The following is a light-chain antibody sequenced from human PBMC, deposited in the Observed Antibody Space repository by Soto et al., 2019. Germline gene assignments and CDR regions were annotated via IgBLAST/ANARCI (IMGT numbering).Light chain of an antibody. CDR3: QQYGSSPRT. Sequence: EIVLTQSPGTLSLSPGERATLSCRASQSVSSSYLDWYQQKPGQAPRLLIYGASTRATGIPDRFRGSGSGTDFTLTVSRLEPEDFAVYYCQQYGSSPRTFGQGTKVEIK. V-gene: IGKV3-20*01. J-gene: IGKJ1*01. CDR2: GAS. CDR1: QSVSSSY.